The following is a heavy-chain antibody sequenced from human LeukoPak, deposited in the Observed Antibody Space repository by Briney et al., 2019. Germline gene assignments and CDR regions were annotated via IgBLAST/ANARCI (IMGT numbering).Heavy chain of an antibody. CDR1: GFTFSIHG. CDR2: ISGGGDST. V-gene: IGHV3-23*01. J-gene: IGHJ4*02. CDR3: AKDGVGTTSLYFFDY. Sequence: GGSLRLSCAASGFTFSIHGMSWVRQAPGKGLECVSGISGGGDSTDYADSVKGRFTISRDNSKNTLYLQMNSLRAEDTAIYYCAKDGVGTTSLYFFDYWGQGTLVTVSS. D-gene: IGHD1-26*01.